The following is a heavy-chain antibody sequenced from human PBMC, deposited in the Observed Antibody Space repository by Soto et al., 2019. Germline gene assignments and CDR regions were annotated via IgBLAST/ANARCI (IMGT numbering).Heavy chain of an antibody. J-gene: IGHJ5*02. D-gene: IGHD6-13*01. CDR3: AKAVGSSWYGGDWFDP. V-gene: IGHV3-23*01. CDR2: ISGSVGST. CDR1: GFTFSSYA. Sequence: GGSLRLSCAASGFTFSSYAMSWVRQAPGKGLEWVSAISGSVGSTYYADSVKGRFTISRDNSKNTLYLQMNSLRAEDTAVYYCAKAVGSSWYGGDWFDPWGQGTLVTVSS.